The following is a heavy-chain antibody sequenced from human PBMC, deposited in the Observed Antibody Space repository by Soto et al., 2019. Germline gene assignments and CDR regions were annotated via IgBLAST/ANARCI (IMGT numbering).Heavy chain of an antibody. CDR2: IWYDGSNK. D-gene: IGHD6-13*01. J-gene: IGHJ4*02. CDR3: ARGSYSSSWYRDDY. CDR1: GFTFSSYG. V-gene: IGHV3-33*01. Sequence: GGSLRLSCAASGFTFSSYGMHWVRQAPGKGLEWVAVIWYDGSNKYYADSVKGRFTISRDNSKNTLYLQMNSLRAEDTAVYYCARGSYSSSWYRDDYWGQGTLVTVSS.